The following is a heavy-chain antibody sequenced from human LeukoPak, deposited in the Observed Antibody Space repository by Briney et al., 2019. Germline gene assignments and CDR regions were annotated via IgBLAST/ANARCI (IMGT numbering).Heavy chain of an antibody. J-gene: IGHJ4*02. CDR1: RVTLSSYA. CDR2: ISGNGGST. CDR3: AKDRGRYFDWLYDF. V-gene: IGHV3-23*01. D-gene: IGHD3-9*01. Sequence: GGAPRPSRAAPRVTLSSYALTPGRPAPREGLGWVSGISGNGGSTYYADSVKGRFTISRDNSKNTLYLLMNSLRAEDTAAYYCAKDRGRYFDWLYDFWGQGTLVTVSS.